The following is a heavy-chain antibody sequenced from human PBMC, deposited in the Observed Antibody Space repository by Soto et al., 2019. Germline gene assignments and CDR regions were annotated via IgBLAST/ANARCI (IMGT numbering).Heavy chain of an antibody. CDR1: GGSISSGGYS. CDR3: AREVSSSYAFDI. V-gene: IGHV4-30-2*01. CDR2: IYHSGST. J-gene: IGHJ3*02. D-gene: IGHD6-6*01. Sequence: LSLTCAVSGGSISSGGYSWSWIRQPPGKGLEWIGYIYHSGSTYYNPSLKSRVTISVDRSKNQFSLKLSSVTAADTAVYYCAREVSSSYAFDIWGQGTMVTVSS.